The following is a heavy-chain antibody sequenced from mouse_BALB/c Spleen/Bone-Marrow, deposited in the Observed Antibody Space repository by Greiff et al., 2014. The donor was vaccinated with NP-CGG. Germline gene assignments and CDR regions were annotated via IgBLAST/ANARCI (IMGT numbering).Heavy chain of an antibody. J-gene: IGHJ1*01. CDR1: GYTFTDYN. V-gene: IGHV1S29*02. D-gene: IGHD2-10*02. CDR2: IYPYNGGT. CDR3: ARSYGNWYFDV. Sequence: VQLQQPGPELVKPGASVKISCKASGYTFTDYNMHWVKQSHGKSLEWIGYIYPYNGGTGYNQKFKSKATLTVDNSSSTAYMELRSLTSEDPAVYYCARSYGNWYFDVWGAGTTVTVSS.